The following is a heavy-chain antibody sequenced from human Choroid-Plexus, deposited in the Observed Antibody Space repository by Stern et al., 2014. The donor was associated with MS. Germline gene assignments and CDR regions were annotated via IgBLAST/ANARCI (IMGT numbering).Heavy chain of an antibody. Sequence: QVQLVQSGGGVAQPGRPLILSCAASGFTFRNFGMHWVRQAPGKGLEWVALISYDGSDKYYADSVKGRFTICRDNSKNTLYMHMNSLRAEDTAVYYCAKDRQWSTYFFDYWGQGSLVTVSS. D-gene: IGHD2-15*01. CDR2: ISYDGSDK. J-gene: IGHJ4*02. CDR3: AKDRQWSTYFFDY. CDR1: GFTFRNFG. V-gene: IGHV3-30*18.